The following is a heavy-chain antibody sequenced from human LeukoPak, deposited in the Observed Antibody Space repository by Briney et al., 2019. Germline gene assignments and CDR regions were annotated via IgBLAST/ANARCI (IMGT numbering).Heavy chain of an antibody. CDR3: ARALDYGDYVDASDI. Sequence: ASVKVSCKASGYTFTSYGISWVRQAPGQGLEWMGWISAYNGNTNYAQKLQGRVTMTTDTSTSTAYMELRSLRSDDTAVYYCARALDYGDYVDASDIWGQGTMVTVSS. CDR1: GYTFTSYG. D-gene: IGHD4-17*01. V-gene: IGHV1-18*01. CDR2: ISAYNGNT. J-gene: IGHJ3*02.